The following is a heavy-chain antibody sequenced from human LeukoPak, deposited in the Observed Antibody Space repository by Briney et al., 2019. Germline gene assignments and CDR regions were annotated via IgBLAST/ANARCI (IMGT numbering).Heavy chain of an antibody. Sequence: PGGSLRLSCAASGFTFNAFGMNWVRQAPGKGLEWVSVISGSGGTTYYADSVKGRFTISRDSSKNTLYLQMNSLRAEDTAVYYCAKGKQYLEWLPDSWGQGTLVTVSS. CDR2: ISGSGGTT. D-gene: IGHD3-3*01. CDR1: GFTFNAFG. J-gene: IGHJ4*02. CDR3: AKGKQYLEWLPDS. V-gene: IGHV3-23*01.